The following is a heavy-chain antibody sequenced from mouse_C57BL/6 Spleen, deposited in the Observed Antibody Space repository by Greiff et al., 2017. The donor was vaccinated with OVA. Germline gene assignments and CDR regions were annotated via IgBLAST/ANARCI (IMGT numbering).Heavy chain of an antibody. D-gene: IGHD1-1*01. J-gene: IGHJ2*01. CDR3: ARWNYYGSFDY. CDR2: IYPNSGST. V-gene: IGHV1-64*01. CDR1: GYTFTSYW. Sequence: QVQLQQPGAELVKPGASVKLSCKASGYTFTSYWMHWVKQRPGQGLEWIGMIYPNSGSTNYNEKFKSKATLTVAKSSSTAYMQLSRLTSEDSAVYYCARWNYYGSFDYWGQGTTLTVSS.